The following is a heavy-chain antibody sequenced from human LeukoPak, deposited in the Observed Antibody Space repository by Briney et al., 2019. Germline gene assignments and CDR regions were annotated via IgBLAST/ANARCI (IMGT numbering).Heavy chain of an antibody. CDR1: GGSISSYC. V-gene: IGHV4-4*07. CDR3: ARGGGYSSSWYGMAFDI. CDR2: IYTSGST. J-gene: IGHJ3*02. Sequence: TSETLSLTCTVSGGSISSYCWSWIRQPPGKGLEWIGRIYTSGSTNYNPSLKSRVTMSVDTSKNQFSLKLSSVTAADTAVYYCARGGGYSSSWYGMAFDIWGQGTMVTVSS. D-gene: IGHD6-13*01.